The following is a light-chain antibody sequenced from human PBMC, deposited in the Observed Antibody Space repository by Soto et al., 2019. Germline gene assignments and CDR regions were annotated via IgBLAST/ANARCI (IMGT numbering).Light chain of an antibody. CDR2: GNT. CDR1: SSNIGAGYD. Sequence: QSVLTQRPSVSGAPGQRVTISCTGNSSNIGAGYDVHWYRQFPGTAPKLLIYGNTNRPSGVPDRISGSKSGTSASLAVTGLRAEDEADYYCQSYDSSLSAYVFGAGTKVTVL. V-gene: IGLV1-40*01. J-gene: IGLJ1*01. CDR3: QSYDSSLSAYV.